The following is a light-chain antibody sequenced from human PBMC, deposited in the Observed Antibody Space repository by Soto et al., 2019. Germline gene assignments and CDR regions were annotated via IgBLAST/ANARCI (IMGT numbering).Light chain of an antibody. CDR1: QSVRNF. Sequence: EIVLTQSPATLSLSLGERVTLSCRASQSVRNFLAWYQQKPGQAPRLLIYDASNRATGFPARFSGSGSGTDFTLTISRLEPEDFAVYYCQQRNSWPFTFGGGTKVEI. V-gene: IGKV3-11*01. J-gene: IGKJ4*01. CDR3: QQRNSWPFT. CDR2: DAS.